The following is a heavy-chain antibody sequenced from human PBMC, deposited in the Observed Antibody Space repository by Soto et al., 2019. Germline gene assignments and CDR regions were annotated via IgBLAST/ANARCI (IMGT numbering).Heavy chain of an antibody. J-gene: IGHJ6*02. D-gene: IGHD1-1*01. CDR1: GYSISSGYY. CDR2: IYHSGST. CDR3: ARDLWVEPELYYYGMDV. V-gene: IGHV4-38-2*02. Sequence: SETLSLTCAVSGYSISSGYYWGWIRQPPGKGLEWIGSIYHSGSTYYSPSLKSRVTISVDTSKNHFSLRLTSVTAADTAVYYCARDLWVEPELYYYGMDVWGQGTTVTVSS.